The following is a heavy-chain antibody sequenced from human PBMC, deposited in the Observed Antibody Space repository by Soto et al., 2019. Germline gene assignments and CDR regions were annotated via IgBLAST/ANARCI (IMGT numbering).Heavy chain of an antibody. Sequence: PSHTLSLTCAIFGDSVSSNSAAWNWSRQSPSRGLEWLGRTYYRSKWYNDYAVSVKSRITITPDTSKNKFSLQLNSVTPEDTAVHYCARDFLGYYYDYWSQGTLVTVS. J-gene: IGHJ4*02. D-gene: IGHD7-27*01. V-gene: IGHV6-1*01. CDR1: GDSVSSNSAA. CDR2: TYYRSKWYN. CDR3: ARDFLGYYYDY.